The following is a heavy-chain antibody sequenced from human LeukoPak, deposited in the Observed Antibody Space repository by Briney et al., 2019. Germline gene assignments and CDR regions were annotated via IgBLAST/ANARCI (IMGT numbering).Heavy chain of an antibody. CDR2: IYPSGST. Sequence: SQTLSLTCTVSGGSINSGNYYWSWIRQPAGKGLEWIGRIYPSGSTEYSPSLKSRVTISVDTSKNQFSLRLSSVTAADTALYYCSGENLYYYGSGSVFDYWGQGALATVSS. CDR3: SGENLYYYGSGSVFDY. D-gene: IGHD3-10*01. CDR1: GGSINSGNYY. V-gene: IGHV4-61*02. J-gene: IGHJ4*02.